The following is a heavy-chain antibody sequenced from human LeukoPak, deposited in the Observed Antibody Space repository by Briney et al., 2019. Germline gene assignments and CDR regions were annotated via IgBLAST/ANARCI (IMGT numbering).Heavy chain of an antibody. V-gene: IGHV4-4*07. CDR2: INGNGGT. J-gene: IGHJ4*02. D-gene: IGHD4-23*01. CDR3: ARGREVTRDFDY. Sequence: SETLSLTCTVSNGSIGFYFWSWIRQPAGKGLEWIGRINGNGGTNYNPSLKSRVTMSVDTSKSQFSLKLSSVTAADTSVYYCARGREVTRDFDYWGQGTLVSVSS. CDR1: NGSIGFYF.